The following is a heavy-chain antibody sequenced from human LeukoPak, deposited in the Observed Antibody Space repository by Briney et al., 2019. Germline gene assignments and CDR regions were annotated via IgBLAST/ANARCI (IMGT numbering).Heavy chain of an antibody. V-gene: IGHV4-61*02. CDR3: ASLFYYDSSGYYWDFDY. CDR1: GGSISSGSYY. D-gene: IGHD3-22*01. Sequence: SETLSLTXTVSGGSISSGSYYWSWIRQPAGKGLEWIGRIYTSGSTNYNPSLKSRVTISVDTSKNQFSLKLSSVTAADTAVYYCASLFYYDSSGYYWDFDYWGQGTLVTVSS. CDR2: IYTSGST. J-gene: IGHJ4*02.